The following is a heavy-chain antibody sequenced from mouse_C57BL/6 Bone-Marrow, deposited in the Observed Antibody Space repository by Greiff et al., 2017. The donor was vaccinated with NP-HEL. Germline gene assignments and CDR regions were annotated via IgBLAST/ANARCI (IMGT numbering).Heavy chain of an antibody. V-gene: IGHV1-59*01. CDR2: IDPSDSYT. CDR1: GYTFTSYW. Sequence: VQLQQPGAELVRPGTSVKLSCKASGYTFTSYWMHWVKQRPGQGLEWIGVIDPSDSYTNYNQKFKGKATLPVDTSSSTAYMQLSSLTSEDSAVYYCARYGYGSSYGFAYWGQGTLVTVSA. CDR3: ARYGYGSSYGFAY. D-gene: IGHD1-1*01. J-gene: IGHJ3*01.